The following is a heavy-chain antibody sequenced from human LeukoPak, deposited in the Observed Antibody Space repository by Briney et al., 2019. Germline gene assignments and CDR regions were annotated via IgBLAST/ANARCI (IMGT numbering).Heavy chain of an antibody. J-gene: IGHJ4*02. D-gene: IGHD3-22*01. Sequence: GGSLRLSCAASGFTFSSYAMSWVRQAPGKGLEWVSAISGSGGSTYYADSVKGRSTISRDNSKNTLYLQMNSLRAEDTAVYYCAKDRKSGGYYDSSGPFDYWGQGTLVTVSS. CDR1: GFTFSSYA. V-gene: IGHV3-23*01. CDR2: ISGSGGST. CDR3: AKDRKSGGYYDSSGPFDY.